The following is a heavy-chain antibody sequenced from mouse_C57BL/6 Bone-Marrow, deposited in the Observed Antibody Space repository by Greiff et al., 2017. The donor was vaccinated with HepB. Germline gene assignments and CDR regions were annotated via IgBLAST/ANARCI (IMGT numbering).Heavy chain of an antibody. Sequence: DVHLVESGAELVGPGASVKLSCTASGFNIKDDYMHWVKQRPEQGLEWIGWIDPENGDTEYASKFQGKATITADTSSNTAYLQLSSLTSEDTAVYYCTTRIGMDYWGQGTSVTVSS. CDR3: TTRIGMDY. CDR1: GFNIKDDY. J-gene: IGHJ4*01. CDR2: IDPENGDT. V-gene: IGHV14-4*01.